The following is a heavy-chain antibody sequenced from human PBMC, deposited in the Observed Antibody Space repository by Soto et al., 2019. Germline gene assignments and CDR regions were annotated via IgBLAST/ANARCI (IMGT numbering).Heavy chain of an antibody. CDR1: GYTFTSYG. J-gene: IGHJ3*02. Sequence: ASVTVSCTASGYTFTSYGISWVRQAPGQGLEWMGWISAYNGNTNYAQKLQGRVTMTTDTSTSTAYMELRSLRSDDTALYYCGRDKLRFLDGKNAFDIWGQGTMAPGSS. D-gene: IGHD3-9*01. V-gene: IGHV1-18*01. CDR3: GRDKLRFLDGKNAFDI. CDR2: ISAYNGNT.